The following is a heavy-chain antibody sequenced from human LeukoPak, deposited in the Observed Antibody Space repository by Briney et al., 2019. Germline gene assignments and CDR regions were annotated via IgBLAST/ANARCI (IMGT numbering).Heavy chain of an antibody. CDR2: INHSGST. Sequence: PSETLSLTCAVSSGSISSSTWWSWVRQPPGKGLEWIGEINHSGSTHYTPSLKSRVTMSVDTSDNKFSLKMISVTAADAAVYYCALGYNDIWELWGRGTLVTVSS. V-gene: IGHV4-4*02. J-gene: IGHJ4*02. CDR1: SGSISSSTW. D-gene: IGHD5-24*01. CDR3: ALGYNDIWEL.